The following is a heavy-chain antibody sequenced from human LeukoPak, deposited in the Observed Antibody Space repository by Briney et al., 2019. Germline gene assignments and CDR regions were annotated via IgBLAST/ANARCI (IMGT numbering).Heavy chain of an antibody. V-gene: IGHV1-2*02. J-gene: IGHJ4*02. Sequence: GASVKVSCKASGYTFTGYYMHWVRQAPGQGLEWMGWINPNSGGTNYAQKFQGRVTMTRDTSIRTAYMELSRLRSDDTAVYYRARGYYYDSSGGGGNDHWGQGTLITVSS. D-gene: IGHD3-22*01. CDR1: GYTFTGYY. CDR2: INPNSGGT. CDR3: ARGYYYDSSGGGGNDH.